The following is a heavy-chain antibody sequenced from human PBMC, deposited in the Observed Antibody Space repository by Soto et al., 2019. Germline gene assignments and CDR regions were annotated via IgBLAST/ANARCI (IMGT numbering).Heavy chain of an antibody. Sequence: SETLSLTCTVSGGYIRSGGYYWSWIRQHPGKGLEWIGYIYYSGSTNYNPSLKSRVTISVDTSKNQFSLKLSSVTAADTAVYYCARDMPGLQYWRDYYGMDVWGQGTTVTVSS. V-gene: IGHV4-61*08. CDR2: IYYSGST. CDR1: GGYIRSGGYY. CDR3: ARDMPGLQYWRDYYGMDV. J-gene: IGHJ6*02. D-gene: IGHD4-4*01.